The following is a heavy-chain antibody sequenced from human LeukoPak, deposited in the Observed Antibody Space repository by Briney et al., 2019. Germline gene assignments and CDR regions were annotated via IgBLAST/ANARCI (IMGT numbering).Heavy chain of an antibody. CDR2: ISSSGSTI. CDR3: ARSPIGNYDILTGYYGWYFDL. Sequence: GGSLRLSCAASGFTFSGYYMSWIRQAPGKGLEWVSYISSSGSTIYYADSVKGRFTISRDNAKNSLYLQMNSLRAEDTAVYYCARSPIGNYDILTGYYGWYFDLWGRGTLVTVSS. J-gene: IGHJ2*01. V-gene: IGHV3-11*01. CDR1: GFTFSGYY. D-gene: IGHD3-9*01.